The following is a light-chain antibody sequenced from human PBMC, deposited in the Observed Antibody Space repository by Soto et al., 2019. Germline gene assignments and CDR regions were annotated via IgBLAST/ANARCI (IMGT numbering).Light chain of an antibody. CDR3: QQSYTLSPLT. J-gene: IGKJ4*01. CDR2: DAS. V-gene: IGKV1-5*01. CDR1: QSISTW. Sequence: DIQMTQSPSTLSASVGDRVTISCRASQSISTWLAWYQQKPGKAPKLLIYDASSLESGVPSRFSGSGSGTVFTLTISSLQPEDFATYFCQQSYTLSPLTFGGGTKVDI.